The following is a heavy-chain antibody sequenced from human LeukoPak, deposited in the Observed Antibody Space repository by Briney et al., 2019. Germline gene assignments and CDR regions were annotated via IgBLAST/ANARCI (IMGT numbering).Heavy chain of an antibody. CDR3: ARGRSSRSSDY. J-gene: IGHJ4*02. Sequence: SETLSPTCAVYGGSFSGYYWSWVRQPPGKGLEWIGEINHSGSTNYNPSLKSRVTISVEKYKNQFSLKLSSVTAADTAVYYCARGRSSRSSDYWGQGTLVTVSS. CDR1: GGSFSGYY. D-gene: IGHD6-13*01. CDR2: INHSGST. V-gene: IGHV4-34*01.